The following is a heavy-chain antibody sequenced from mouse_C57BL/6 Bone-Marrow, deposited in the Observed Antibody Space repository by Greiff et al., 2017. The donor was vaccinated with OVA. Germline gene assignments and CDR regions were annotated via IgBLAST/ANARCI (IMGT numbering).Heavy chain of an antibody. D-gene: IGHD1-1*01. J-gene: IGHJ2*01. Sequence: QVQLQQSGPELVKPGASVKISCKASGYAFSSSWMNWVKQRPGKGLEWIGRIYPGDGDTNYNGKFKGKATLTADKSSSTAYMQLSSLTSEDSAVYFCARSLFHYTGDYWGQGTTLTVSS. CDR1: GYAFSSSW. CDR3: ARSLFHYTGDY. CDR2: IYPGDGDT. V-gene: IGHV1-82*01.